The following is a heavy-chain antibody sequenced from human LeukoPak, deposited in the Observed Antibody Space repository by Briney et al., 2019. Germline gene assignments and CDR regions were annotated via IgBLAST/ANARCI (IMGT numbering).Heavy chain of an antibody. CDR2: IYTSGST. J-gene: IGHJ4*02. Sequence: SETLSLTCTVSGGSISSFYWSWIRQAAGKGLEWIGRIYTSGSTNYNPSLKSRITMTVDTSKNQFSLKLRSVAAADTAVYYCARGSGSYPPLDYWGQGTLVTVSS. D-gene: IGHD3-10*01. V-gene: IGHV4-4*07. CDR1: GGSISSFY. CDR3: ARGSGSYPPLDY.